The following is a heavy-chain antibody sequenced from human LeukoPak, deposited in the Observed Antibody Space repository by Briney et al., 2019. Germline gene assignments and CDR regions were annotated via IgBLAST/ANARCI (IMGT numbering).Heavy chain of an antibody. V-gene: IGHV4-34*01. Sequence: SETLSLTCAAYGGSFSGHYWSWIRQPPGKGLEWIGEINNSGSTNCNPSLKSRVTISVDTSKNQFSLKVNSVTAADTAVYYCARRPAGTIDYWGQGTLVTVSS. J-gene: IGHJ4*02. CDR3: ARRPAGTIDY. CDR1: GGSFSGHY. CDR2: INNSGST. D-gene: IGHD6-19*01.